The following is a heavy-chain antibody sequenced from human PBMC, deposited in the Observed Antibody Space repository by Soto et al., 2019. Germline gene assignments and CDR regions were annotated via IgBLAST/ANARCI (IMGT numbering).Heavy chain of an antibody. CDR2: VHLSGST. J-gene: IGHJ1*01. D-gene: IGHD3-16*02. CDR1: VVSMRGVFDC. V-gene: IGHV4-30-2*01. Sequence: SLSLISAVLVVSMRGVFDCWVWIRKPPGKGLKWIGYVHLSGSTHYSPSLKSRATMSIDRFKRQFSLKLSTLTAADTAVYYCTRITDEFSTAFASWVQGILVPVSS. CDR3: TRITDEFSTAFAS.